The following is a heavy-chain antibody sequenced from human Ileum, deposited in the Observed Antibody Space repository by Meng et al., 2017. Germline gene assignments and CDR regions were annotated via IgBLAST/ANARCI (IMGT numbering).Heavy chain of an antibody. J-gene: IGHJ5*02. CDR2: INHSGST. CDR1: GGSFSGYY. CDR3: ARGGPWFDP. V-gene: IGHV4-34*01. Sequence: QGQLKTWGAGLLKPSVTLALTCAVYGGSFSGYYWSWIRQPPGKGLEWIGEINHSGSTNYNPSLKSRVTISVDTSKNQFSLKLSSVTAADTAVYYCARGGPWFDPWGQGTLVTVSS.